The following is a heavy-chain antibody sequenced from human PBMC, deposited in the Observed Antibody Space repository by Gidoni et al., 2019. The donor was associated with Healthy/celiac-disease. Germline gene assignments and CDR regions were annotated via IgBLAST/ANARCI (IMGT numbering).Heavy chain of an antibody. CDR1: GFTFSSYA. J-gene: IGHJ3*02. V-gene: IGHV3-23*01. D-gene: IGHD6-13*01. Sequence: EVQLLESGGGLVQPGGSLRLPFAASGFTFSSYAMSWVRQAPGKGLEWVSAISGSGGSTYYADSVKGRFTISRDNSKNTLYLQMNSLRAEDTAVYYCAKVLSPNIAAAGARDAFDIWGQGTMVTVSS. CDR2: ISGSGGST. CDR3: AKVLSPNIAAAGARDAFDI.